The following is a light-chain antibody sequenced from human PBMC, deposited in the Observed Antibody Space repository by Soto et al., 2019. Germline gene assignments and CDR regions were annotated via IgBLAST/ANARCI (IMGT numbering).Light chain of an antibody. CDR2: EGT. CDR3: CSYAGSRTFV. V-gene: IGLV2-23*01. Sequence: QSVLTQPASVSGSPEQSITISCTGTSSDVGAYNLVSWYHQLPGKAPRLIIYEGTKRPSGISHRFSGSKSDNTASLTISGLRAEDEAHYHCCSYAGSRTFVFGGGTKVTVL. J-gene: IGLJ2*01. CDR1: SSDVGAYNL.